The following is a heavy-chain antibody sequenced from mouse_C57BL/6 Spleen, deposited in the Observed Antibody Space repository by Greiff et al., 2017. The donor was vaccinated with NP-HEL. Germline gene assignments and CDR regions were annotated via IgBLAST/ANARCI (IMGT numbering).Heavy chain of an antibody. CDR1: GYTFTSYG. V-gene: IGHV1-81*01. D-gene: IGHD2-4*01. J-gene: IGHJ2*01. CDR2: IYPRSGNT. Sequence: QVQLQQSGAELARPGASVKLSCKASGYTFTSYGISWVKQRTGQGLEWIGEIYPRSGNTYYNEKFKGKATLTADKSSSTAYMELRSLTSEDSAVYFCARNYDYDGLDDWGQGTTLTVSS. CDR3: ARNYDYDGLDD.